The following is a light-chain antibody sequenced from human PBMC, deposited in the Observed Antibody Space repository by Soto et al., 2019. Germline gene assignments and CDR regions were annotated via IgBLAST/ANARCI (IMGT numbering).Light chain of an antibody. Sequence: ETVMTQSPATLSVSPGERVTLSCRASQSVSSNLAWYQQKPGQAPRLLIFRATNTATGVPDRFRGKGSGTEFILTISSLQSEDFAVYFCQQYNNWPPGTFGQGTKV. J-gene: IGKJ1*01. V-gene: IGKV3-15*01. CDR3: QQYNNWPPGT. CDR2: RAT. CDR1: QSVSSN.